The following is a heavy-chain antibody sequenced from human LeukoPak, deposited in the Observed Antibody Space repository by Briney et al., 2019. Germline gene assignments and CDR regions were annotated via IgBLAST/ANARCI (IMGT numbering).Heavy chain of an antibody. Sequence: AGGSLRLSCAASGFTFSSYSMNWVRQAPGKGLEWVSSISSSSSHIYYTDSVKGRFTIFRDNAKNSLSLQMNSLRAEDTAVYYCAKGGYCSSTRCFFGTFDIWGQGTMVTVSS. CDR2: ISSSSSHI. J-gene: IGHJ3*02. D-gene: IGHD2-2*01. CDR1: GFTFSSYS. V-gene: IGHV3-21*04. CDR3: AKGGYCSSTRCFFGTFDI.